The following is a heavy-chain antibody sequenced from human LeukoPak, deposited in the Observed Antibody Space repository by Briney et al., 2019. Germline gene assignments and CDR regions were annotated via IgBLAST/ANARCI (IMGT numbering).Heavy chain of an antibody. CDR1: GFTFRTYP. V-gene: IGHV3-30-3*01. CDR3: ARSTPLNYFDTSGHTES. J-gene: IGHJ5*02. D-gene: IGHD3-22*01. Sequence: PGGSLRLSCATSGFTFRTYPFHWVRRAPGKGLEWVAFISYDGAKTYYADSVKGRFTISRDSSEKTVYLHMSSLRPEDTAVYHCARSTPLNYFDTSGHTESWGQGTLVTVSS. CDR2: ISYDGAKT.